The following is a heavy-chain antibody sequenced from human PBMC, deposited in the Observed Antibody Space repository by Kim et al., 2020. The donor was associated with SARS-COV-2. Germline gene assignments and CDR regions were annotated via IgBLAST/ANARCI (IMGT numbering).Heavy chain of an antibody. D-gene: IGHD3-22*01. CDR1: GGTFSSYA. V-gene: IGHV1-69*13. CDR3: ARSGFPYYDSSGYYPAFDY. CDR2: IIPIFGTA. J-gene: IGHJ4*02. Sequence: SVKVSCKASGGTFSSYAISWVRQAPGQGLEWMGGIIPIFGTANYAQKFQGRVTITADESTSTAYMELSSLRSEDTAVYYCARSGFPYYDSSGYYPAFDYWGQGTLVTVSS.